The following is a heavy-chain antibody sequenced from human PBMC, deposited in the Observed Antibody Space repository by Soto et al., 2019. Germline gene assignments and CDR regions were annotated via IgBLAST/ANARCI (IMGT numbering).Heavy chain of an antibody. CDR3: ARDRGYDAHDYYYNAMDV. CDR2: IRGFSPYT. CDR1: GFTFRTYT. V-gene: IGHV3-21*01. J-gene: IGHJ6*02. D-gene: IGHD2-15*01. Sequence: GGSLRLSCVASGFTFRTYTMNWVRQAPGKGLEWVSGIRGFSPYTFYSESVKGRFTISRDNAKNSLYLQMNSLRAEDTAVYYCARDRGYDAHDYYYNAMDVWGQGTTVTVSS.